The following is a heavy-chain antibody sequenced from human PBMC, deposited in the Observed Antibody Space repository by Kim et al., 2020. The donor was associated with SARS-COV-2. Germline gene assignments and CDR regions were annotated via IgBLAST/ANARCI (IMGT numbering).Heavy chain of an antibody. CDR1: GYSFTSYW. CDR3: TRQYCGGDCYTNWFNP. V-gene: IGHV5-10-1*01. CDR2: IDPSDSYT. D-gene: IGHD2-21*02. J-gene: IGHJ5*02. Sequence: GESLKISCKGSGYSFTSYWISWVRQMPGKGLEWMGRIDPSDSYTNYSPSFQGHVTISADKSISTAYLQWSSLKASDTALYYCTRQYCGGDCYTNWFNPWGEGTLVTVSS.